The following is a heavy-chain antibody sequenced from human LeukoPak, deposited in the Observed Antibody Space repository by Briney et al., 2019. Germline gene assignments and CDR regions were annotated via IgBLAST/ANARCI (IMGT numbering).Heavy chain of an antibody. CDR3: AREVISTPSYFDX. V-gene: IGHV3-53*01. Sequence: PGGSLRLSCAASGFTVSSSFIYWVRRAPGKGLEWVSFIHRDDKTYYADSVKGRFTMSRDSSKNTLYLQMNSLGADDTAVYYCAREVISTPSYFDXWXQXILVTVSS. J-gene: IGHJ4*02. CDR2: IHRDDKT. CDR1: GFTVSSSF. D-gene: IGHD2-2*01.